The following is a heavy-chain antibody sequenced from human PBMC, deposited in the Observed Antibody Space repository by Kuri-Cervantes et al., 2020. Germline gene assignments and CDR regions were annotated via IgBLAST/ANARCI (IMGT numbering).Heavy chain of an antibody. CDR1: GFTFSSYS. V-gene: IGHV3-21*01. J-gene: IGHJ4*02. CDR2: ISSSSSYI. CDR3: ARDRSSWYRFDY. D-gene: IGHD6-13*01. Sequence: GGSLRLSCAASGFTFSSYSMNWVRQAPGKGLEWVSSISSSSSYIYYAVSVKGRFTISSDNAKNSLFLQMNSLRAEDTAVYYCARDRSSWYRFDYWGQGTLVTVSS.